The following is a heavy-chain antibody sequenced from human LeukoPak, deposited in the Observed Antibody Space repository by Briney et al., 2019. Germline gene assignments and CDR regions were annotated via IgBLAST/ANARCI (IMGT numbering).Heavy chain of an antibody. V-gene: IGHV3-23*01. J-gene: IGHJ2*01. CDR1: VFTFSIND. CDR2: ITGSGGST. Sequence: GVSLRLSCASSVFTFSINDMSCVRQAPGSGRECGSVITGSGGSTYYADSVKVRFTICRDNYKNTLNLQMNSLRAEDTALYYCAKGNWGERLDWYFDLWGRGPLVTVSS. D-gene: IGHD1-26*01. CDR3: AKGNWGERLDWYFDL.